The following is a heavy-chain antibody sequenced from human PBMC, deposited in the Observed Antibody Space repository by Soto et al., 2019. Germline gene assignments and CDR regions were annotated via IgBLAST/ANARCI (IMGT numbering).Heavy chain of an antibody. CDR2: INPNSGGT. Sequence: GASVKVSCKASGYTFTGYYMHWVRQAPGQGLEWMGWINPNSGGTNYAQKFQGWVTTTRDTSISTAYMELSRLRSDDTAVYYCARANDYGDYPYYFDYWGQGTLVTVSS. CDR1: GYTFTGYY. J-gene: IGHJ4*02. CDR3: ARANDYGDYPYYFDY. D-gene: IGHD4-17*01. V-gene: IGHV1-2*04.